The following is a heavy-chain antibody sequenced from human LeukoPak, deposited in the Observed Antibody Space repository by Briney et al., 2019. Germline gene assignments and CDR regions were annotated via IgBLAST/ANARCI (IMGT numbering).Heavy chain of an antibody. CDR1: GYSFTNYW. V-gene: IGHV5-51*01. D-gene: IGHD4-17*01. J-gene: IGHJ3*02. CDR2: IHPEDSET. CDR3: ARPPTTATAEGAFHI. Sequence: RGESLKISCKGSGYSFTNYWIGWVRQMPGKGLEWMGTIHPEDSETKYSPTFQGQVTISADKSINTAFLQWSSLKASDTAIYYCARPPTTATAEGAFHIWGQGTMVTVSS.